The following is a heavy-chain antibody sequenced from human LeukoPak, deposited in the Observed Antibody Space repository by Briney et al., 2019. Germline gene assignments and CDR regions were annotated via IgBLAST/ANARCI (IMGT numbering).Heavy chain of an antibody. CDR3: ASGPSYSGSNEYFDS. CDR1: GYTFTSYA. D-gene: IGHD1-26*01. Sequence: GAPVKVSCKASGYTFTSYAMNWVRQAPGQGLEWMGWINTNTGNPTYAQGFTGRFVFSLDTSVSTTYLQISRLKAEDTAVYYCASGPSYSGSNEYFDSWGQGTLVTVSS. J-gene: IGHJ4*02. CDR2: INTNTGNP. V-gene: IGHV7-4-1*02.